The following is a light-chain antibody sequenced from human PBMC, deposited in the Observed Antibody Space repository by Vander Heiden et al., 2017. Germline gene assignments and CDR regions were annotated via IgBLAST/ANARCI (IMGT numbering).Light chain of an antibody. V-gene: IGKV3-11*01. Sequence: EVLFTQSPATLSLSPGESATLSCKASQSVSSYLAWYQQKPGQAPSLLIYDATNRATGIPARFSGSGSGTDFTLTISSLEPEDFAVYYCQQRSNWPSITFGQGTRLEIK. CDR3: QQRSNWPSIT. CDR1: QSVSSY. J-gene: IGKJ5*01. CDR2: DAT.